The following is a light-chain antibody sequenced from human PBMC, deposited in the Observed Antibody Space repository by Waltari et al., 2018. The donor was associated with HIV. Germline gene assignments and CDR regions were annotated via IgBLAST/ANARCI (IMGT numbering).Light chain of an antibody. V-gene: IGLV2-11*01. CDR3: CSYAGSYTLWV. Sequence: QSALTQPRSVSGSPGQSVTISCTGTSSDVGGYNYLSWYQQHPGKAPKLMIYDVSKRPSGVPDRFSGSKSGNTASLTISGLQAEDEADYYCCSYAGSYTLWVFGGGTKLTVL. CDR1: SSDVGGYNY. J-gene: IGLJ3*02. CDR2: DVS.